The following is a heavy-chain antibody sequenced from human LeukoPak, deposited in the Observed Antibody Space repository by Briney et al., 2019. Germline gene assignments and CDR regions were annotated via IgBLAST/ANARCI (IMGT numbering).Heavy chain of an antibody. J-gene: IGHJ4*02. V-gene: IGHV3-9*03. D-gene: IGHD3-3*01. CDR3: AKGGIFGVVYYFDY. CDR1: XFTXXXXA. Sequence: RLSXXXXXFTXXXXAMXXXXXXXXXXLXXVSGISWNSGSIGYADSVKGRFTISRDNAKNSLYLQMNSLRAEDMALYYCAKGGIFGVVYYFDYWGQGTLVTVSS. CDR2: ISWNSGSI.